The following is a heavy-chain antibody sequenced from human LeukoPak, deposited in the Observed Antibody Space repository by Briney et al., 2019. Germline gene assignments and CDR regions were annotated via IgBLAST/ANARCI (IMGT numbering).Heavy chain of an antibody. J-gene: IGHJ4*02. D-gene: IGHD2-2*02. CDR2: IHNTGST. Sequence: PSETLSLTCTVSGGSISSYYWSWIRQHPGKGLEWIGYIHNTGSTHYNPSLKSRVTISVDTSKNQFSLKLSSVTAADTAVYFCARSDWNYCSSSSCYTALVLWGQGTLVTVSS. V-gene: IGHV4-59*06. CDR1: GGSISSYY. CDR3: ARSDWNYCSSSSCYTALVL.